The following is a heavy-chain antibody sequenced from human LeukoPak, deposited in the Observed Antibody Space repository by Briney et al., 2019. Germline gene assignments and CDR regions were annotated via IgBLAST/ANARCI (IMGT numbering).Heavy chain of an antibody. V-gene: IGHV3-23*01. Sequence: PGGSLRLSCAASGFTFSSYAMSWVRQAPEKGLEWVSAISGSGGSTYYADSVKGRFTISRDNSKNTLYLQMNSLRAEDTAVYYCAKDRWLLHLYYFDYWGQGTLVTVSS. D-gene: IGHD3-3*01. CDR1: GFTFSSYA. CDR2: ISGSGGST. CDR3: AKDRWLLHLYYFDY. J-gene: IGHJ4*02.